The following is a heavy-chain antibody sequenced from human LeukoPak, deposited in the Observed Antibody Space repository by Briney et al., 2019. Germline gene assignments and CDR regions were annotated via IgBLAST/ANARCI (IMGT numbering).Heavy chain of an antibody. CDR3: ARDRDYDFWSGGFDY. CDR1: GYTFTSYG. V-gene: IGHV1-18*01. CDR2: ISAYNGNT. D-gene: IGHD3-3*01. J-gene: IGHJ4*02. Sequence: ASVKVSCKASGYTFTSYGISWVRQAPGQGLEWMGWISAYNGNTNYAQKLQGRVTMTTDTSTSTAYMELRSLRSDDTAVYYCARDRDYDFWSGGFDYWGQGTRVTVSS.